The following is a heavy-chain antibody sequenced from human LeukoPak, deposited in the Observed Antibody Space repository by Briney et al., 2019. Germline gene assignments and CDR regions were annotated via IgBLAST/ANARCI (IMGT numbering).Heavy chain of an antibody. CDR1: GFTFSSYS. J-gene: IGHJ4*02. CDR3: ARVMAGYSVLDY. Sequence: GGSLRLSCAASGFTFSSYSMSWVRQAPGKGLEWVSYISMSSVYIYYADSVKGRFTISRDNAKNSLYLQMNSLRAEDTAVYYCARVMAGYSVLDYWGQGTLVTVSS. D-gene: IGHD3-9*01. V-gene: IGHV3-21*01. CDR2: ISMSSVYI.